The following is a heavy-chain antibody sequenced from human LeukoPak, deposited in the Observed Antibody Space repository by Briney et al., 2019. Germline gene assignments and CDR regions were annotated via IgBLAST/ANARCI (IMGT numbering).Heavy chain of an antibody. V-gene: IGHV4-59*10. J-gene: IGHJ3*02. CDR2: IHTSGST. D-gene: IGHD3-16*01. CDR3: TTGGGYDAFDI. CDR1: GGSFSSYY. Sequence: PSETLSLTCAVYGGSFSSYYWSWIRQPAGKGLEWIGRIHTSGSTNYNPSLKSRVTISADTSKNQFFLKLSSVTAADTAVYYCTTGGGYDAFDIWGQGTMVTVSS.